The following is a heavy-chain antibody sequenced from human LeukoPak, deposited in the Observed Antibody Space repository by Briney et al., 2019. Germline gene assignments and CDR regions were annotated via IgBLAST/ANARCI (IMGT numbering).Heavy chain of an antibody. CDR1: GGSISSYY. J-gene: IGHJ4*02. V-gene: IGHV4-59*01. Sequence: PSETLSLTCTVSGGSISSYYWSWIRQPPGKGLEWIGYIYYSGSTNYNPSLKSRVTISVDTSKNQFSLKLSSVTAADTAVYYCARVGRRLLADYRGQGTLVTVSS. D-gene: IGHD1-26*01. CDR2: IYYSGST. CDR3: ARVGRRLLADY.